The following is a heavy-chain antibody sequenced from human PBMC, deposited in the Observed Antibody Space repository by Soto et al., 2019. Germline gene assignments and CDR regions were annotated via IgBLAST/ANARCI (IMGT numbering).Heavy chain of an antibody. CDR2: ISFDGTHK. Sequence: QVQLVESGGGVVQPGRSLRLSCAASGYIFSNFGMHWVRQAPGKGLEWVALISFDGTHKFSGDSGRGRFIISRDNSQNTMYLQMDSLRVEDTAVYYCARDYGGVTSLANWGQGSLVNVSS. J-gene: IGHJ4*02. CDR3: ARDYGGVTSLAN. D-gene: IGHD3-16*01. CDR1: GYIFSNFG. V-gene: IGHV3-30*03.